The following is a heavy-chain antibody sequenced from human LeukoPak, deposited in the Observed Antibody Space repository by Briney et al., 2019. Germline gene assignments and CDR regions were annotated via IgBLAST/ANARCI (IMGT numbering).Heavy chain of an antibody. CDR2: ISRSSSYI. V-gene: IGHV3-21*01. CDR3: ARGLNYLSYYYYMDV. CDR1: GFTFSSYS. J-gene: IGHJ6*03. Sequence: PGGSLRLSCAASGFTFSSYSMNWVRQAPGKGLEWVSSISRSSSYIYYADSVKGRFTISRDNAKNSLYLQMNSLRAEDTAVYYCARGLNYLSYYYYMDVWGKGTTVTVSS. D-gene: IGHD1-7*01.